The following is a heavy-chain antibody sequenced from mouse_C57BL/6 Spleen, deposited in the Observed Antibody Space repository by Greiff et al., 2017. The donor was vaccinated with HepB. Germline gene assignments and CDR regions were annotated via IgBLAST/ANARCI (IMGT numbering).Heavy chain of an antibody. V-gene: IGHV1-61*01. J-gene: IGHJ2*01. CDR2: IYPSDSET. D-gene: IGHD2-1*01. CDR3: AREGDYGNYYDY. CDR1: GYTFTSYW. Sequence: QVQLQQSGAELVRPGSSVKLSCKASGYTFTSYWMDWVKQRPGQGLEWIGNIYPSDSETHYNQKFKDKATLTVDKSSSTAYMQLSSLTSEDSAVYYCAREGDYGNYYDYWGQGTTLTVSS.